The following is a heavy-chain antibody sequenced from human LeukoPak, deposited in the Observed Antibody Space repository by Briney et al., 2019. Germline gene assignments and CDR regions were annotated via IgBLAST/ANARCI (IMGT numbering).Heavy chain of an antibody. V-gene: IGHV4-4*07. CDR1: GGSISSYY. J-gene: IGHJ4*02. Sequence: SETLSLTCTVSGGSISSYYWSWIRQPAGKGLEWIGRIYTSGSTNYNPSLKSRVTMSVDTSKNQFSLKLSSVTAADAAVYYCARGRGLPYCSGGSCFDYWGQGTLVTVSS. CDR2: IYTSGST. D-gene: IGHD2-15*01. CDR3: ARGRGLPYCSGGSCFDY.